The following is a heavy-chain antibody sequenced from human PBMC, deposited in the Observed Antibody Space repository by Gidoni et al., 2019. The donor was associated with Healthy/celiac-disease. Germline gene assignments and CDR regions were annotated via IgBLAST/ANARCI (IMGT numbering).Heavy chain of an antibody. CDR3: ARWGVVVTAREYFQH. V-gene: IGHV4-39*01. CDR2: IYYSGST. J-gene: IGHJ1*01. Sequence: QLQLQESCPGLVKPSETLSLTCTVSGGSISSSSYYWGWIRQPPGKGLEWIGSIYYSGSTYYNPSLKSRVTISVDKSKKQFSLKLSSVTAADTAVYYCARWGVVVTAREYFQHGGQGTLVTVSS. D-gene: IGHD2-21*02. CDR1: GGSISSSSYY.